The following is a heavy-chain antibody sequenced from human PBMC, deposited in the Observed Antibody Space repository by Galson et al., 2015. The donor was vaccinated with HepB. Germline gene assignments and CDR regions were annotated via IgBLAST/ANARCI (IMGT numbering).Heavy chain of an antibody. Sequence: SLRLSCAASGFSFGDLGVSWFRQAPGQGLEWVGFIRRRENGETRKYAASVKGRFTMSIDDSKTTAYLQMNSLKIEDTALYYCAREAPRGYLLMDVWGQGTTVTVSS. CDR1: GFSFGDLG. CDR3: AREAPRGYLLMDV. J-gene: IGHJ6*02. V-gene: IGHV3-49*03. CDR2: IRRRENGETR. D-gene: IGHD2-15*01.